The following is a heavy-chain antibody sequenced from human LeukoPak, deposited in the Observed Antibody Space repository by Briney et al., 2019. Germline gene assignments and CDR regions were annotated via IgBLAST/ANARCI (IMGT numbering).Heavy chain of an antibody. CDR2: IIPIFGTA. CDR3: ANAYCGGDCYWGNFDY. V-gene: IGHV1-69*06. CDR1: GGTFSGYA. J-gene: IGHJ4*02. Sequence: SVKVSCKASGGTFSGYAISWVRQAPGLGLEWMGGIIPIFGTANYAQKFQGRVTITADKSASTAYMELSSLRSEDTAVYYCANAYCGGDCYWGNFDYWGQGTLVTVSS. D-gene: IGHD2-21*02.